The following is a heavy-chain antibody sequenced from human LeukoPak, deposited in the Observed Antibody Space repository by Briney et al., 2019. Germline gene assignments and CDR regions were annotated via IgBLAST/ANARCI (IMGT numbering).Heavy chain of an antibody. CDR3: AREYDSSGYYHPTAFDI. D-gene: IGHD3-22*01. J-gene: IGHJ3*02. CDR2: IIPILGIA. V-gene: IGHV1-69*04. Sequence: GSSVKVSCKASGGTFSSYAISWVRQAPGQGLEWMGRIIPILGIANYAQKFQGRVTITADKSTSTAYMELSSLRSEDTAVYYCAREYDSSGYYHPTAFDIWGQGTMVTVSS. CDR1: GGTFSSYA.